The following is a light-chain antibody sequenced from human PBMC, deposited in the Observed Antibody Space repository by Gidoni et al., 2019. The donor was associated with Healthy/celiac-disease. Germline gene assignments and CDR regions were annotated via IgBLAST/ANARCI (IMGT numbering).Light chain of an antibody. CDR2: DAS. V-gene: IGKV1-33*01. CDR3: QQDDNLPLT. Sequence: DIHLTHSPSSLSASAGDRVTITCQASQDIINYLNWYQQKPGKAPKLLIYDASNLETGVPSRFSGSGSGTDFTFTISSLQPEDIATYYCQQDDNLPLTFXGXTKVEIK. CDR1: QDIINY. J-gene: IGKJ4*01.